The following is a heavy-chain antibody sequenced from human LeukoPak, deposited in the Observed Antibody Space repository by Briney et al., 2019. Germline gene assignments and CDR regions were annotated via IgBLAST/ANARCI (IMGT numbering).Heavy chain of an antibody. Sequence: GGSLRLSCAASGFTFSSYSMNWVRQAPGKGLEWVSSISSSSSYIYYADSVKGRFTISRDNAKSSLYLQMNSLRDEDTAVYYCARDPYSGNYGDYYYYYMDVWGKGTTVTISS. D-gene: IGHD1-26*01. CDR3: ARDPYSGNYGDYYYYYMDV. V-gene: IGHV3-21*01. J-gene: IGHJ6*03. CDR2: ISSSSSYI. CDR1: GFTFSSYS.